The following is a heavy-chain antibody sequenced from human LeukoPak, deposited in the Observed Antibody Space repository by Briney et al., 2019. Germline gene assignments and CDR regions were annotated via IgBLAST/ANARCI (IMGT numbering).Heavy chain of an antibody. CDR1: GFTFSSYS. J-gene: IGHJ4*02. D-gene: IGHD2-2*01. Sequence: GGSLRLSCAASGFTFSSYSMNWVRQAPGKGLEWVSSISSSSSYIYYADSVKGRFTISRDNAKNSLYLQMNSLRAEDTAVYYCARGPIVVVPTAMEWGQGTLVTVSS. V-gene: IGHV3-21*01. CDR3: ARGPIVVVPTAME. CDR2: ISSSSSYI.